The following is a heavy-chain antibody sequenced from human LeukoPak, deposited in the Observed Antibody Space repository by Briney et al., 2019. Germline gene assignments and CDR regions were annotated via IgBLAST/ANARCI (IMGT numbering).Heavy chain of an antibody. J-gene: IGHJ4*02. D-gene: IGHD3-22*01. CDR3: ARGSRYYDSSGRYDY. CDR2: ISSSSSYT. Sequence: GRSLRLSCAASGFTFSSYGMHWVRQAPGKGLEWVSYISSSSSYTNYADSVKGRFTISRDNAKNSLYLQMNSLRAEDTAVYYCARGSRYYDSSGRYDYWGQGTLVTVSS. CDR1: GFTFSSYG. V-gene: IGHV3-21*05.